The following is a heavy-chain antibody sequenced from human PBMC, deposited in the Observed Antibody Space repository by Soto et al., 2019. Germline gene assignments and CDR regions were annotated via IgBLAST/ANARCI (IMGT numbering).Heavy chain of an antibody. D-gene: IGHD3-16*01. J-gene: IGHJ4*02. CDR3: TTIVPWGWNS. Sequence: DVQLVESGGGLVQPGGSLRLSCAASGFSFSDTWMNWVRQAPGRGLEWVGRIKKRRDGGTTDYAAIVRGRFTISRDDSTNTLYLHMSSLKTEDTAIYYCTTIVPWGWNSWGQGTLVTVSS. CDR2: IKKRRDGGTT. CDR1: GFSFSDTW. V-gene: IGHV3-15*07.